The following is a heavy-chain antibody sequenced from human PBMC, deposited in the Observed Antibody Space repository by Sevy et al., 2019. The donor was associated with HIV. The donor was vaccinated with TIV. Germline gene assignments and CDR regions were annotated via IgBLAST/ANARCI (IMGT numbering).Heavy chain of an antibody. CDR1: GFTFSIYA. J-gene: IGHJ6*02. CDR2: ISYDGSKR. V-gene: IGHV3-30*04. D-gene: IGHD2-21*02. CDR3: ARDLPSAVTDPFYYYGMDV. Sequence: GGSLRLSCAASGFTFSIYATHWVRQAPGKGLEWVAVISYDGSKRYYVDSVKGRFTISRDSSKDTLYLQMNSLRPEDTAVYYCARDLPSAVTDPFYYYGMDVWGQGTTVTVSS.